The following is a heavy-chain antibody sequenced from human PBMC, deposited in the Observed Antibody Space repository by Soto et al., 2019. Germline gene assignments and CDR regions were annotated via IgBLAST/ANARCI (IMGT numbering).Heavy chain of an antibody. J-gene: IGHJ4*02. CDR2: ISATGGGT. CDR3: AKDRRAGGNSAFYFDF. CDR1: GFKFINYA. D-gene: IGHD3-16*01. Sequence: GWSLRLACASSGFKFINYAMRWVRQAPGKGLEWVSLISATGGGTYYADSVKGRFTISRDNSHNTLYLQVHSLTAEDTAVYYCAKDRRAGGNSAFYFDFWGQGAQVTVSS. V-gene: IGHV3-23*01.